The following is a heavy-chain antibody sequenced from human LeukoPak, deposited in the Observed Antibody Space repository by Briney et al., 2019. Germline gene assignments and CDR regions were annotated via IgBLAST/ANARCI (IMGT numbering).Heavy chain of an antibody. CDR2: INHSGST. CDR1: GGSISSYY. CDR3: ARAIARSIAAAGNDY. Sequence: SETLSLTCTVSGGSISSYYWSWIRQPAGKGLEWIGEINHSGSTNYNPSLKSRVTISVDTSKNQFSLKLSSVTAADTAVYYCARAIARSIAAAGNDYWGQGTLVTVSS. D-gene: IGHD6-13*01. V-gene: IGHV4-34*01. J-gene: IGHJ4*02.